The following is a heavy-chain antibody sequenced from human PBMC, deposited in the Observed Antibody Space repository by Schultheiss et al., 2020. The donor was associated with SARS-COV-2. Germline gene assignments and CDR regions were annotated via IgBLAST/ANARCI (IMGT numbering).Heavy chain of an antibody. J-gene: IGHJ6*02. CDR1: GGSISSYH. CDR2: IFTSGST. CDR3: ARGRAYDSSGTYYYYGMDV. D-gene: IGHD3-22*01. V-gene: IGHV4-4*07. Sequence: SETLSLTCTVSGGSISSYHWSWIRQPAGKGLEWIGGIFTSGSTNNNPSLKSRVTVSVDTSKNQFSLKLSSVTAADTAVYYCARGRAYDSSGTYYYYGMDVWGQGTTVTVSS.